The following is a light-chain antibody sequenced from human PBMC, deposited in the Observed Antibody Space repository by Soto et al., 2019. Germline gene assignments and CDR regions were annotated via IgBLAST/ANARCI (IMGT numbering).Light chain of an antibody. Sequence: ETVLTQSPGTLSLSPGERATLSSRARPDIRSNYLAWYRQTPGQAPRLLIYGASKRVSGIADRFSGSGSGTDFTLIIRRLEPEDFALYYCQQYDSSPWTFGQGTKVQIK. CDR3: QQYDSSPWT. J-gene: IGKJ1*01. V-gene: IGKV3-20*01. CDR2: GAS. CDR1: PDIRSNY.